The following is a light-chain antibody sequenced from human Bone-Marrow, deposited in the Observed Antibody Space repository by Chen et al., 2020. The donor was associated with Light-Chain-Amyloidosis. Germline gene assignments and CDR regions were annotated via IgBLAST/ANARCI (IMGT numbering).Light chain of an antibody. CDR2: YAS. V-gene: IGKV6-21*01. Sequence: IVLTQSPDFQSVTPKEKVTITCRASQSIGNSLHWYQQKPDKSPNLRINYASQSLSGVPSRFSGSGSGTDFTLTSDSLEAEDAATYYCHQSSSLPQTFGQGTKVEIK. CDR3: HQSSSLPQT. J-gene: IGKJ1*01. CDR1: QSIGNS.